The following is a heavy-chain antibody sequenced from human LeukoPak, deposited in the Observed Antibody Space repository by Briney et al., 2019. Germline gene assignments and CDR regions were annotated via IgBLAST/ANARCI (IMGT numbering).Heavy chain of an antibody. J-gene: IGHJ6*03. D-gene: IGHD2-2*01. CDR2: IKQDGSEK. V-gene: IGHV3-7*01. CDR3: TRGHCSSTSCYGLPYYYYMDV. CDR1: GFTFSSYA. Sequence: GGSLRLSCAASGFTFSSYAMSWVRQAPGKGLEWVANIKQDGSEKYYVDSVKGRFTISRDNAKNSLYLQMNSLRAEDTAVYYCTRGHCSSTSCYGLPYYYYMDVWGKGTTVTVSS.